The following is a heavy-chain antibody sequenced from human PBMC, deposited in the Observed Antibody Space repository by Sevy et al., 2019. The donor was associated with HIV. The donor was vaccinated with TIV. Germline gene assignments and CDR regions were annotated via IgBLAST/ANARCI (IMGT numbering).Heavy chain of an antibody. D-gene: IGHD3-10*01. J-gene: IGHJ4*02. Sequence: GGSLRLSCAASGFNFSPYGTHWVRQAPGKGLEWVSFIGYDGNKIFYADSVRGRFTVSRDNSKNTLYLQMNSLSTEDTAVYYCVKDPHYDFFDYWGQGILVTVSS. CDR1: GFNFSPYG. CDR3: VKDPHYDFFDY. V-gene: IGHV3-30*02. CDR2: IGYDGNKI.